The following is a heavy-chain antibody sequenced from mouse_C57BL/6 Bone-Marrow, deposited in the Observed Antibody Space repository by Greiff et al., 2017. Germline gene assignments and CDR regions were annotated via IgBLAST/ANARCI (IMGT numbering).Heavy chain of an antibody. CDR2: ISYDGSN. Sequence: EVQLQQSGPGLVKPSQSLSLTCSVTGYSFTSGYYWNWIRQFPGNKLEWMGYISYDGSNNYNPSLKNRISITRDTSKNQFFLKLNSVTTEDTAAYYCARIVGYFPYWYFDVWGTGTTVTVSS. J-gene: IGHJ1*03. CDR1: GYSFTSGYY. V-gene: IGHV3-6*01. CDR3: ARIVGYFPYWYFDV. D-gene: IGHD2-3*01.